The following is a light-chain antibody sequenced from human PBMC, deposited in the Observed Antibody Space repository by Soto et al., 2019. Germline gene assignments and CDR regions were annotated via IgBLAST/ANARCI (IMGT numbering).Light chain of an antibody. CDR1: PGAVTSGYY. V-gene: IGLV7-43*01. Sequence: QAVVTQAPSLTVSPGGTVPLTCASSPGAVTSGYYQDWFQQHPGQAPRALIYRTSNKHSVTPARFSGPLLGGKAALTLSGVQPEDEAEYYCQRYYGGAQLVLGGGTKLTVL. CDR2: RTS. CDR3: QRYYGGAQLV. J-gene: IGLJ2*01.